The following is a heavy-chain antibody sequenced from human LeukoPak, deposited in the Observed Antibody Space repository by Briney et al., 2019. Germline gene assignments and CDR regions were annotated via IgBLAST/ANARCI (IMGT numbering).Heavy chain of an antibody. Sequence: GGSLRLSCAASGLTFSSYWMHWVRQAPGKGLVWVSRINIDGSRTSYADSVKGRFTMSRDTAKNTLYLKMNSLRAEDTAVYYCASHRVTIFGVVIPFDPWGQGTLVSVAS. D-gene: IGHD3-3*01. CDR2: INIDGSRT. J-gene: IGHJ5*02. CDR1: GLTFSSYW. CDR3: ASHRVTIFGVVIPFDP. V-gene: IGHV3-74*01.